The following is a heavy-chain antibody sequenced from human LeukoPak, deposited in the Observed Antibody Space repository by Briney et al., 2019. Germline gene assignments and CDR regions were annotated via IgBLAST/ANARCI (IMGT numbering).Heavy chain of an antibody. Sequence: PGGSLRLSCTASGFTVSSKYMSWVRQAPGKGLEWVSLIYSGGRTYHAHSLKGRFTNSRDNSKNTLYLQMNSLRAEDSAVYYCASKLGSYCSGSNCHNYYYYMDVWGKGTTVTVSS. D-gene: IGHD2-15*01. V-gene: IGHV3-53*01. CDR2: IYSGGRT. J-gene: IGHJ6*03. CDR1: GFTVSSKY. CDR3: ASKLGSYCSGSNCHNYYYYMDV.